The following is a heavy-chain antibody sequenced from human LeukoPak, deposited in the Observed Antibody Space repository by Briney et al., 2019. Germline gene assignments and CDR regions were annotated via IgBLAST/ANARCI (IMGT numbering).Heavy chain of an antibody. D-gene: IGHD5-18*01. V-gene: IGHV5-51*01. J-gene: IGHJ4*02. Sequence: GASLKISCKGSGYFFTTYWIGWVRQMPGKGLEWMGIIYPGDSDTRYSPSFQGQVTISADKSISTAYLQWSSLKASDTAMYYCARQVDTALDYWGQGTLVTVSS. CDR2: IYPGDSDT. CDR3: ARQVDTALDY. CDR1: GYFFTTYW.